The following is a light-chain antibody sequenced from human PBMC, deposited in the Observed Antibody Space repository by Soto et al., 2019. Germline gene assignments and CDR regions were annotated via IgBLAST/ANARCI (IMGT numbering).Light chain of an antibody. CDR1: QSVRSNY. Sequence: EIVLTQSPGTLSLSPGERATLSCRASQSVRSNYLAWYQQTPGQAPRLLIYGASSRAIGIPDRFSGRGSGADFTLTISRLEPEDFAVYYCQQYGTSPYTFGQGTKLEI. CDR2: GAS. CDR3: QQYGTSPYT. V-gene: IGKV3-20*01. J-gene: IGKJ2*01.